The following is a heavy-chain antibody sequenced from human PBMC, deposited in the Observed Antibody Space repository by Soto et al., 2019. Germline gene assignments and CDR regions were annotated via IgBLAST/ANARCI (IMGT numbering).Heavy chain of an antibody. CDR2: IWYDGSNK. CDR3: ARVGYDFWSGYSGGLDY. V-gene: IGHV3-33*01. CDR1: GSPSSSYG. J-gene: IGHJ4*02. Sequence: QVQLVESGGGVVKPGRSLSLSCEAPGSPSSSYGRPWVAQAPGKGLGWGAVIWYDGSNKYYADSVKGRFTISRDNSKNTLYLQMNSLRAEDTAVYYCARVGYDFWSGYSGGLDYWGQGTLVTVSS. D-gene: IGHD3-3*01.